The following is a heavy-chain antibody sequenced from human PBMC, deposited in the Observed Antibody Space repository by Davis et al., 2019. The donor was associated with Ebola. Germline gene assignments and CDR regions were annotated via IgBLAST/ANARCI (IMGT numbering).Heavy chain of an antibody. J-gene: IGHJ5*02. CDR2: ISAYNGNT. CDR3: ARRADPYSSGWYGGNWFDP. Sequence: ASVKVSCKASGYTFTSYGISWVRQAPGQGLEWMGWISAYNGNTNYAQKLQGRVTMTTDTSTSTAYMELRSLRSDDTAVYYCARRADPYSSGWYGGNWFDPWGQGTLVTVSS. CDR1: GYTFTSYG. V-gene: IGHV1-18*04. D-gene: IGHD6-19*01.